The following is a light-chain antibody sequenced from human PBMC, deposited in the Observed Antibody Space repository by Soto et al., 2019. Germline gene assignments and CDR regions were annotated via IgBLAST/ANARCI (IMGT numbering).Light chain of an antibody. CDR1: QSVGRG. J-gene: IGKJ5*01. Sequence: EIVMTQSPATLSVSPGQRATLSCRASQSVGRGLAWYQQKPGQAPSRLIYGASARATGIPARVSGSGSGTEFTLTISSLQSEDSAVYYCQQYNTWPPITFGQGTRLEIK. CDR2: GAS. CDR3: QQYNTWPPIT. V-gene: IGKV3-15*01.